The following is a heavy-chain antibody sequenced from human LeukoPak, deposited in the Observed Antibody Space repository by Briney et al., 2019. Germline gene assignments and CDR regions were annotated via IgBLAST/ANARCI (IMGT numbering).Heavy chain of an antibody. CDR1: GGSISSSSYY. D-gene: IGHD5-12*01. CDR2: IYYSGST. Sequence: SETLSLTCTVSGGSISSSSYYRGWIRQPPGKGLEWIGSIYYSGSTYYNPSLKSRVTISVDTSKNQFSLKLSSVTAADTAVYYCAGGGYARHMDVWGKGATVTVSS. J-gene: IGHJ6*03. CDR3: AGGGYARHMDV. V-gene: IGHV4-39*07.